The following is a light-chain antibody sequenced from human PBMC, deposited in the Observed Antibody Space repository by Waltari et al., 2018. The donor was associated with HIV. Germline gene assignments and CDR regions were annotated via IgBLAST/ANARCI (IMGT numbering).Light chain of an antibody. Sequence: EIVLTQSPGTLSLSPGERATLSCRASQSVASKYVAWYQQKPGQAPRVVIFGASSRATGIPDRFSGSGSGTDFTLTISRLEPEDFAVYYCQQHGTSPRTFGQGTKVEIK. CDR2: GAS. J-gene: IGKJ1*01. V-gene: IGKV3-20*01. CDR1: QSVASKY. CDR3: QQHGTSPRT.